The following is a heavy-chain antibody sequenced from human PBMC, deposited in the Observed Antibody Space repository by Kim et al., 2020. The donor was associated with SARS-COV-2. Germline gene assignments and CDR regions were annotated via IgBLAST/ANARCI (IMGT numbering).Heavy chain of an antibody. V-gene: IGHV3-23*01. D-gene: IGHD4-17*01. Sequence: SDGSTNYAASAKGRLTVSRDKSKHQRYLQMNSLRAEDTAVYYCANLYGDSAWGQGTLVTVSS. J-gene: IGHJ5*02. CDR3: ANLYGDSA. CDR2: SDGST.